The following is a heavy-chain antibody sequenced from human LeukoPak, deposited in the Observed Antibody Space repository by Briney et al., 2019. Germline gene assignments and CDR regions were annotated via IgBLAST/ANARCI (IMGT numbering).Heavy chain of an antibody. Sequence: TLSLTCTVSGGSISSGSYYWSWIRQPAGKGLEWIGRIYTSGSTNYNPSLKSRVTISVDTSKNQFSLKLSSVTAADTAVYYCARDYYDSSGYYRGNWFDPWGQGTLVTVSS. CDR2: IYTSGST. CDR1: GGSISSGSYY. J-gene: IGHJ5*02. CDR3: ARDYYDSSGYYRGNWFDP. V-gene: IGHV4-61*02. D-gene: IGHD3-22*01.